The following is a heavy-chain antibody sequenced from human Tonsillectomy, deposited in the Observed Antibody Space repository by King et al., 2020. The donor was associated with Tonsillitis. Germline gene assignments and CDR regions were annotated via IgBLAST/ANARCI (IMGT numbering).Heavy chain of an antibody. D-gene: IGHD1-1*01. CDR1: GGSITSGGCY. CDR3: ASLEKEADAFHI. CDR2: IYYSGST. V-gene: IGHV4-31*03. J-gene: IGHJ3*02. Sequence: VQLQESGPGLVKPSQTLSLTCTVSGGSITSGGCYWSWIRQHPGKGLEWIGFIYYSGSTYYNPSLKSRVTISVDTSKNQFSLKLSSVTAAATAVYYCASLEKEADAFHIWGQGTMVTVSS.